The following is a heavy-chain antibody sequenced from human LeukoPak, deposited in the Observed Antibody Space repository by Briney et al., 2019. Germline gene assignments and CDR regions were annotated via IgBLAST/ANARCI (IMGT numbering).Heavy chain of an antibody. V-gene: IGHV3-21*04. J-gene: IGHJ4*02. CDR2: ISSSSSYI. CDR3: AKDPSTLTLTDDY. Sequence: PGGSLRLSCAASGFTFSSYSMNWVRQAPGKGLEWVSSISSSSSYIYYADSVKGRFTISRDNSKNTLYLQMNSLRAEDTAVYYCAKDPSTLTLTDDYWGQGTLVTVSS. CDR1: GFTFSSYS.